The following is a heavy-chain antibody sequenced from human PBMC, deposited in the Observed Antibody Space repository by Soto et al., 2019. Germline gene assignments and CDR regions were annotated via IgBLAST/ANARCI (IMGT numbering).Heavy chain of an antibody. J-gene: IGHJ3*02. D-gene: IGHD6-6*01. V-gene: IGHV2-5*01. CDR3: AHILGVSSSSDAFDI. CDR1: GISLSTSGVG. CDR2: IYWNDDK. Sequence: QITLKAYCPAPVTPTQTLTLTCTFTGISLSTSGVGVGWIRQPPGTALERLALIYWNDDKLYSPSLKSRLTITQDTSKNQVVLTMTNMDPVDTATYCCAHILGVSSSSDAFDICVQGTMVTVSS.